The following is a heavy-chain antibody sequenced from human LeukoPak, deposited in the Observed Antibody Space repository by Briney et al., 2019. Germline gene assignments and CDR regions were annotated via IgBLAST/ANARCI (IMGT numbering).Heavy chain of an antibody. J-gene: IGHJ6*03. V-gene: IGHV3-23*01. CDR2: ISGSGGST. Sequence: GGSLRLSCAASGFTFSSYGMSWVRQAPRKGLEWVSAISGSGGSTYYADSVKGRFTISRDNSKNTLYLQMNSLRAEDTAVYYCAKGTRGDYDILTGYLYYYYMDVWGKGTTVTISS. CDR1: GFTFSSYG. D-gene: IGHD3-9*01. CDR3: AKGTRGDYDILTGYLYYYYMDV.